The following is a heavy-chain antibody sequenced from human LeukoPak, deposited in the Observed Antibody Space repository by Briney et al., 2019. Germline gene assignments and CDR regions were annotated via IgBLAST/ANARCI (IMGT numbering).Heavy chain of an antibody. V-gene: IGHV3-23*01. Sequence: GGSLRLSCAASGFTFSSYAMSWVRQAPGKGLEWVSGISASGGSTYYADSVKGRFTISRDNSKNTLYLQMNSLRAEDTAVYYCAKDADYYDSSGYYPPDYWGQGTLVTASS. CDR1: GFTFSSYA. CDR2: ISASGGST. D-gene: IGHD3-22*01. J-gene: IGHJ4*02. CDR3: AKDADYYDSSGYYPPDY.